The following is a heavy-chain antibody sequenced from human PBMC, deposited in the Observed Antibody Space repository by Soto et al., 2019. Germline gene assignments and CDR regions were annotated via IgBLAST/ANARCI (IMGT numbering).Heavy chain of an antibody. CDR2: IIPIFGTA. V-gene: IGHV1-69*06. Sequence: QVQLVQSGAEVKKPGSSVKVSCKASGGTFSSYAISWVRQAPGQGLEWMGGIIPIFGTANYAQKFQGRVMITAVKSTSIAYMELGSLSSEDTALYYCARDPVAVAYPYYYCGMDVWGQGTTVTGSS. CDR3: ARDPVAVAYPYYYCGMDV. D-gene: IGHD6-19*01. J-gene: IGHJ6*02. CDR1: GGTFSSYA.